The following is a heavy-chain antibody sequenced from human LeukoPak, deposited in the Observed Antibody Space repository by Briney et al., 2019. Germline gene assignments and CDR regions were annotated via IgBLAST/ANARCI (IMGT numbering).Heavy chain of an antibody. Sequence: GGSLRLSCAASGFTFSSYAMSWVRQAPGKGPEWVSGISGSGGNTYYADSVKGRFTISRDNSNNTLYLQMNSLRAEDTAVYYCAKDLTFDAFDIWGQGTMVTVSS. CDR3: AKDLTFDAFDI. D-gene: IGHD1-14*01. J-gene: IGHJ3*02. CDR1: GFTFSSYA. V-gene: IGHV3-23*01. CDR2: ISGSGGNT.